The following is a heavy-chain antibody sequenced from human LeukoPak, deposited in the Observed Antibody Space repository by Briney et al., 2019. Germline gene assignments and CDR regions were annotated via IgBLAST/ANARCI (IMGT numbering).Heavy chain of an antibody. J-gene: IGHJ4*02. D-gene: IGHD3-22*01. CDR3: ARENYYDSSGLFDY. Sequence: GGSLRLSCAASGFTFSSYAMHWVRQAPGKGLEWVAVISYDGSNKYYADSVKGRFTISRDNSKNTLYLQMNRLRAEDTAVYYCARENYYDSSGLFDYWGQGTLVTVSS. CDR1: GFTFSSYA. V-gene: IGHV3-30-3*01. CDR2: ISYDGSNK.